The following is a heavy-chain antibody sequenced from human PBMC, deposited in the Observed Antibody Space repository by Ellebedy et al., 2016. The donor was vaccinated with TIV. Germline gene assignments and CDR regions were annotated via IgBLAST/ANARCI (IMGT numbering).Heavy chain of an antibody. V-gene: IGHV5-51*01. CDR3: ARTLRGYSYGRFDY. D-gene: IGHD5-18*01. Sequence: GESLKISXKGSGYSFTSYWIGWVRQMPGKGLEWMGIIYPGDSDTRYSPSFQGQVTISADKSISTAFLQRSSLKASDTAMYYCARTLRGYSYGRFDYWGQGTLVTVSS. J-gene: IGHJ4*02. CDR1: GYSFTSYW. CDR2: IYPGDSDT.